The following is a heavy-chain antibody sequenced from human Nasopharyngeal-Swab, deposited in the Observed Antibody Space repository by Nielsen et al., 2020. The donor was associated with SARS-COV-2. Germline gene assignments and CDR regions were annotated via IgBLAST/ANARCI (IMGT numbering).Heavy chain of an antibody. CDR1: GFTFSSYS. CDR3: ARETYYDYVWGSYRADYYYGMDV. D-gene: IGHD3-16*02. CDR2: ISGSSSYI. V-gene: IGHV3-21*01. J-gene: IGHJ6*02. Sequence: GESLKISCAASGFTFSSYSMNWVRQAPGKGLEWVSSISGSSSYIYYADSVKGRFTISRDNAKNSLYLQMNSLRAEDTAVYYCARETYYDYVWGSYRADYYYGMDVWGQGTTVTVSS.